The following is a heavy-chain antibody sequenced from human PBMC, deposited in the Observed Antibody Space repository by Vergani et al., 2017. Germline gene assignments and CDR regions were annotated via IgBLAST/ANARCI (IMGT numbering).Heavy chain of an antibody. CDR3: TRSECSGTTCYGHYFDL. D-gene: IGHD2-15*01. CDR1: GFRVTTYY. V-gene: IGHV3-66*02. CDR2: IKSDGRT. J-gene: IGHJ4*01. Sequence: VELLESGGGLAQPGGSLRVSCSASGFRVTTYYMSWVRQAPGKGLEWVSVIKSDGRTSYAESVRGRFTISRDTSRNAVYLQMNILRVEDTGVYYCTRSECSGTTCYGHYFDLWGHVILVTVSS.